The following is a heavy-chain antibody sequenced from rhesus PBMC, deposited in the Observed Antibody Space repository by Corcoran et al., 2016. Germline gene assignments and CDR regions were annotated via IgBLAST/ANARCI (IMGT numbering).Heavy chain of an antibody. Sequence: QVQLQESGPGVVKPSETLSLTCAVSGGSISGGYDWSWIRQPPGKGLEWIGYIYGSSGGTNYNPSLNNRVTISKDASKNEFSLKLSSVTAADTAVYYCASAPPYNFWTGFPDYWGQGVLVTVSS. V-gene: IGHV4-76*01. CDR3: ASAPPYNFWTGFPDY. J-gene: IGHJ4*01. CDR2: IYGSSGGT. D-gene: IGHD3-3*01. CDR1: GGSISGGYD.